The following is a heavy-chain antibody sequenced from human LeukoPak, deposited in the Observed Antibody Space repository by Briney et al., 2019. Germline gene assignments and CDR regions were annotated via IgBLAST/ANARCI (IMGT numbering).Heavy chain of an antibody. D-gene: IGHD3-22*01. J-gene: IGHJ4*02. CDR2: IYAGDSDT. CDR1: GSTFTNYW. V-gene: IGHV5-51*01. Sequence: GASLQISCKGSGSTFTNYWIAWVRQMPGKGLEWMGIIYAGDSDTRYSPSFQGQVTISADRSISTAYLQWSSLKASDTAMYYCARRVDSGFSFDFWGQGTLVTVSS. CDR3: ARRVDSGFSFDF.